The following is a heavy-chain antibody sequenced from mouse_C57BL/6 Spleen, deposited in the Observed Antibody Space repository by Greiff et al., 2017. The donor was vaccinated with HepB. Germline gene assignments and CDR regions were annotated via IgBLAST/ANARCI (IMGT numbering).Heavy chain of an antibody. CDR1: GFTFSDYG. CDR3: ARPLITTVVAAEYFDV. D-gene: IGHD1-1*01. Sequence: EVKLVESGGGLVKPGGSLKLSCAASGFTFSDYGMHWVRQAPEKGLEWVAYISSGSSTIYYADTVKGRFTISRDNAKNTLFLQMTSLRSEDTAMYYCARPLITTVVAAEYFDVWGTGTTVTVSS. CDR2: ISSGSSTI. V-gene: IGHV5-17*01. J-gene: IGHJ1*03.